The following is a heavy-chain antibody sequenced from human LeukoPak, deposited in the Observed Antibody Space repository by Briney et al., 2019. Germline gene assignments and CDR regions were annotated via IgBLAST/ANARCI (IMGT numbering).Heavy chain of an antibody. CDR3: ARVKMATYAFDI. V-gene: IGHV4-34*01. D-gene: IGHD5-24*01. CDR2: INHSGST. Sequence: SETLSLTCAVYGGSFSGYYWSWIRQPPGKGLEWIGEINHSGSTNYNPSLKSRVTISVDTSKNQFSLKLSSVTAADTAVYYCARVKMATYAFDIWGQGTMVTVSS. CDR1: GGSFSGYY. J-gene: IGHJ3*02.